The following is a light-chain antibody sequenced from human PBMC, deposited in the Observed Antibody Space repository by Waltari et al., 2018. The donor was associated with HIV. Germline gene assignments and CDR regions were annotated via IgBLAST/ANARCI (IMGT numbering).Light chain of an antibody. V-gene: IGLV1-44*01. CDR1: SSNIGINT. J-gene: IGLJ3*02. CDR3: AAWDVTLHGWV. CDR2: NDN. Sequence: QSVLTQSPSASGTPGQRVTISCSGSSSNIGINTINWFQQRPGTAPKLLRFNDNERPSWVPDRCSGSKSGTSASLAISGLQSEDEANYYCAAWDVTLHGWVFGGGTKVTVL.